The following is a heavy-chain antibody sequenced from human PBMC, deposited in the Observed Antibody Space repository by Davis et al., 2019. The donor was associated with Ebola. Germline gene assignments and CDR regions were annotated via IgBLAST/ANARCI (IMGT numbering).Heavy chain of an antibody. J-gene: IGHJ4*02. CDR1: GYTFTSYY. D-gene: IGHD3-3*01. CDR2: INPSGGST. Sequence: AASVKVSCKASGYTFTSYYMHWVRQAPGQGLEWMGIINPSGGSTSYAQKFQGRVTMTRDTSTSTVYMELSSLRSEDTAVYYCARERGYDFWSGSASDYWGQGTLVTVSS. CDR3: ARERGYDFWSGSASDY. V-gene: IGHV1-46*01.